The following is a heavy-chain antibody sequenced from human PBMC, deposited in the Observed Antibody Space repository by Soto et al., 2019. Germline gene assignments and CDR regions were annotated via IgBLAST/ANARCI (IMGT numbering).Heavy chain of an antibody. CDR2: IWYDGSNK. J-gene: IGHJ6*02. CDR1: GFTFSSYG. D-gene: IGHD3-9*01. Sequence: QVQLVESGGGVVQPGRSLRLSCAASGFTFSSYGMHWVRQAPGKGLEWVAVIWYDGSNKYYADSVKGRFTISRDNSKNTLYLQMNSLRAEDTAVYYCARANYDIWTGYYNYYYGMDVWGQGTTVTVSS. V-gene: IGHV3-33*01. CDR3: ARANYDIWTGYYNYYYGMDV.